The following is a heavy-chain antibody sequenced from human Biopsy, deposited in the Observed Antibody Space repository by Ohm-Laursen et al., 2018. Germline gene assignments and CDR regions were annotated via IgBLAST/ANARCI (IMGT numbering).Heavy chain of an antibody. D-gene: IGHD5-12*01. Sequence: GTLSLICAVSGYSVTNDYYWGWIRQPPGKGLEWIGNIYYDGITYYNPSLKSRVAMSVDTSKNQFSLRLTSVTAADTAVYYCARVAGGYAYYYGMDVWGQGTTVIVSS. V-gene: IGHV4-38-2*01. CDR2: IYYDGIT. CDR1: GYSVTNDYY. CDR3: ARVAGGYAYYYGMDV. J-gene: IGHJ6*02.